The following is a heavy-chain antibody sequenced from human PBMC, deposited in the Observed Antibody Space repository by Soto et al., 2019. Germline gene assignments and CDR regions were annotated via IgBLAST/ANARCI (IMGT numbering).Heavy chain of an antibody. CDR1: GFTFSNNV. V-gene: IGHV3-23*01. D-gene: IGHD2-8*01. CDR2: INDNGGDT. Sequence: EVQLLESGGGLVQPGGSLRLSCAASGFTFSNNVMSWVRQAPGKGLEWVSGINDNGGDTYYADSVKGRCTISRDNSKNTLYRKMNSLRAEDTAVYYCAKEVYGAARGAMDVWGQGTTVTVSS. J-gene: IGHJ6*02. CDR3: AKEVYGAARGAMDV.